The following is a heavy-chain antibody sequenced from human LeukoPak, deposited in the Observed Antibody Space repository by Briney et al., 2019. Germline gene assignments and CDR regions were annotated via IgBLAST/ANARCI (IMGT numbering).Heavy chain of an antibody. CDR2: ISGSGADT. V-gene: IGHV3-23*01. CDR1: GFTFDTYA. D-gene: IGHD3-22*01. CDR3: AKDAHYYDSSGYLRY. J-gene: IGHJ4*02. Sequence: SGGSLRLSCTASGFTFDTYAMSWVRQAPGKGLECVSSISGSGADTFYADSVKGRCTVSRDNSKNTLYLQMKSLRPEDTAVYYCAKDAHYYDSSGYLRYWGQGTLVTVSS.